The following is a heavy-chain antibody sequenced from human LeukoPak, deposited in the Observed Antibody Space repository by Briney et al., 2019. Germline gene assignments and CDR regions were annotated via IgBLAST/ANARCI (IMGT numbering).Heavy chain of an antibody. CDR1: GFTFSSYS. Sequence: GGSLRLSCAASGFTFSSYSMNWVRPAPGKGLEWVSSISSSSSYIYYADSVKGRFTISRDNAKNSLYLQMNSLRAEDTALYYCAKDHGSGGGADPYYYYGMDVWGQGTTVTVSS. J-gene: IGHJ6*02. D-gene: IGHD6-19*01. V-gene: IGHV3-21*04. CDR2: ISSSSSYI. CDR3: AKDHGSGGGADPYYYYGMDV.